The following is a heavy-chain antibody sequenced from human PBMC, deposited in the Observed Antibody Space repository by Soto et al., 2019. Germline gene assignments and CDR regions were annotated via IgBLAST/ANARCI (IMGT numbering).Heavy chain of an antibody. CDR3: ARWSAIVGGAEALDI. Sequence: QVQLVQSGAEVKKPGASVRVSCKTCGCTFINNGITWVRQAPGQGLEWMGWLSAYNGDTSSSEKLQDRFTMTTDTSTNTVYMDLRSLRSDDTAVYYCARWSAIVGGAEALDIWGQGTMVIVSS. J-gene: IGHJ3*02. CDR1: GCTFINNG. CDR2: LSAYNGDT. V-gene: IGHV1-18*01. D-gene: IGHD1-26*01.